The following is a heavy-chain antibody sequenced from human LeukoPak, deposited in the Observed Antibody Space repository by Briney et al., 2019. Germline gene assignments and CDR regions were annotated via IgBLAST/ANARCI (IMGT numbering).Heavy chain of an antibody. V-gene: IGHV3-23*01. CDR3: AKGVDRRQWLVPTSFDY. J-gene: IGHJ4*02. CDR2: ISGSGIST. Sequence: GGSLRLSCAASGFTFRNYSMSWVRQAPGKGLEWVSAISGSGISTYYADSVKGRFTTSRDNSKNMLYLQVNSLRAEDTAVYYCAKGVDRRQWLVPTSFDYWGQGTLVTVSS. CDR1: GFTFRNYS. D-gene: IGHD6-19*01.